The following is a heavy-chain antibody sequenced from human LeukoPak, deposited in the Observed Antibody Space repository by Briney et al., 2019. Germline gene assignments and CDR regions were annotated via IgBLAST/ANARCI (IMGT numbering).Heavy chain of an antibody. CDR3: ARLSSDYYDSSGYCDY. J-gene: IGHJ4*02. CDR1: GGSISSYY. CDR2: IYYSGST. D-gene: IGHD3-22*01. Sequence: SGTPSLTCTVSGGSISSYYWSWIRQPPGKGLEWIGYIYYSGSTNYNPSLKSRVTISVDTSKNQFSLKLSSVTAADTAVYYCARLSSDYYDSSGYCDYWGQGTLVTVSS. V-gene: IGHV4-59*08.